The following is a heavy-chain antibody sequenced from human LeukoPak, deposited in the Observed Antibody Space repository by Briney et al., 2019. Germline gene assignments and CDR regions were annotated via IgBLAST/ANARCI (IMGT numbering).Heavy chain of an antibody. V-gene: IGHV1-2*02. CDR2: INPNSGGT. CDR3: ARGQYYDFWSGYYLFDY. CDR1: GYTFTGYY. Sequence: ASVKVSCKASGYTFTGYYMHWVRQAPGQGLDGMDWINPNSGGTNYAQKFQGRVTMTRDTSISTAYMELSRLRSDDTAVYYCARGQYYDFWSGYYLFDYWGQGTLVTVSS. D-gene: IGHD3-3*01. J-gene: IGHJ4*02.